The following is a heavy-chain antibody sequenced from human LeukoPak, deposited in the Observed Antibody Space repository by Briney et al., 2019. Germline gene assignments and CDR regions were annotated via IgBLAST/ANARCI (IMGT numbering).Heavy chain of an antibody. J-gene: IGHJ4*02. V-gene: IGHV3-21*01. Sequence: PGGSLRLSCAASGLTFSSYSMNWVRQAPGKGLEWVSPISSSSSYIYYADSVKGRFTISRDNAKNSQYLQMNSLRAEDTAAYYCARDSRPAATIPEGYFDYWGQGTLVTVSS. CDR3: ARDSRPAATIPEGYFDY. CDR2: ISSSSSYI. D-gene: IGHD2-2*01. CDR1: GLTFSSYS.